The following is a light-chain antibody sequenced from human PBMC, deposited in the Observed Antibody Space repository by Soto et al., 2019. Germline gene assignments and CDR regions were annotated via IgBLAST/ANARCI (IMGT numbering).Light chain of an antibody. J-gene: IGLJ1*01. CDR3: GRWDSRLSTYV. CDR2: DNN. V-gene: IGLV1-51*01. CDR1: SSNIGNDY. Sequence: QSVLTQPASVSGSPEQSITISCSRSSSNIGNDYVSWYQQLPGTAPKLLIYDNNKRAAGIPDRFSGSESGTSATLGITGLQTGDEADYYCGRWDSRLSTYVFGTGTKVTV.